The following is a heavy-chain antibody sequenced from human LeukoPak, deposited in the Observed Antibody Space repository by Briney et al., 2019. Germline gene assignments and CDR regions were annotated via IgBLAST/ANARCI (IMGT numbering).Heavy chain of an antibody. V-gene: IGHV1-2*02. D-gene: IGHD5-18*01. CDR1: GYTFTGYY. CDR3: ARVRTQLWLTPIDY. CDR2: INPNSGGT. Sequence: ASVGVSCKASGYTFTGYYMHWVRQAPGQGLEWMGWINPNSGGTNYAQKFQGRVTMTRDTSISTAYMELSRLRSDDTAVYYCARVRTQLWLTPIDYWGQGTLVTVSS. J-gene: IGHJ4*02.